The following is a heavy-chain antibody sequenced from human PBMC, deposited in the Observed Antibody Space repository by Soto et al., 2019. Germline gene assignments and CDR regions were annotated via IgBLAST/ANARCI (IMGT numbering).Heavy chain of an antibody. J-gene: IGHJ4*02. Sequence: QVQLQQWGAGLLKPSETLSLTCAVYGGSFSGYYWNWIRQPPGKGLEWIGEINHSGSANYNFNPSLKSRITISVDTSKNQFSLKLSSVTAADTAVYSCARSYDSSAYYSGWGQGTLVTVSS. CDR2: INHSGSA. V-gene: IGHV4-34*01. CDR1: GGSFSGYY. D-gene: IGHD3-22*01. CDR3: ARSYDSSAYYSG.